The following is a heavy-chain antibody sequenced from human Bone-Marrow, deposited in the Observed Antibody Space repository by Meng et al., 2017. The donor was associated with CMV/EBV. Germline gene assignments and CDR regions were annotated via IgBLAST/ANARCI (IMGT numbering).Heavy chain of an antibody. Sequence: GGSLRLSCAASGFTFSSYAMHWVRQAPGKGLEWVAVISYDGSNKYYPDSVKGRLTISRDNAKNSLYLQMNSLRAEDTAVYYCARNCSSTSCYMGYYYYYYGMDVWGQGTMVTVSS. CDR2: ISYDGSNK. J-gene: IGHJ6*02. V-gene: IGHV3-30*04. CDR1: GFTFSSYA. D-gene: IGHD2-2*01. CDR3: ARNCSSTSCYMGYYYYYYGMDV.